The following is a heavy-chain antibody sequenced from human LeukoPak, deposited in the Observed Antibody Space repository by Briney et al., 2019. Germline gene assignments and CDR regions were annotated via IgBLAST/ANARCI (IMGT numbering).Heavy chain of an antibody. Sequence: KPSETLSLTCAVYGGSFSGYYWSWIRQPAGKGLECIGRISSSGSTNYDPSLKSRVTMSADTSKKQFSLRLSSVTAADTAVYYCARDLTSERLLDYWGQGTLVTVSS. V-gene: IGHV4-4*07. J-gene: IGHJ4*02. D-gene: IGHD6-25*01. CDR1: GGSFSGYY. CDR2: ISSSGST. CDR3: ARDLTSERLLDY.